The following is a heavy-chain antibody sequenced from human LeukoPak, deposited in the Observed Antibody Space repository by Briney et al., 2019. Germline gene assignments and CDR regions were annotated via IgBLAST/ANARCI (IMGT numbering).Heavy chain of an antibody. CDR3: TRDGGTLDY. Sequence: GGSLRLSCTGSGYTFGDYAMSWVSQSPGKGLEWVSLIRSKAFGGATEYAASVKGRFTISRDDSKSIAYLQMNSLKTEDTAMYYCTRDGGTLDYWGQGTLVTVSS. V-gene: IGHV3-49*04. D-gene: IGHD3-16*01. CDR1: GYTFGDYA. J-gene: IGHJ4*02. CDR2: IRSKAFGGAT.